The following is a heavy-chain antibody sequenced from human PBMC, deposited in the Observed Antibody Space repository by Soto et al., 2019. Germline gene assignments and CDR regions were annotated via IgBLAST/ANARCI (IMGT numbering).Heavy chain of an antibody. D-gene: IGHD1-7*01. V-gene: IGHV1-69*12. J-gene: IGHJ6*02. CDR2: VIPIYGTT. CDR3: ARPSRGSLENSYYYAVDV. Sequence: QVQLVQSGAEVKKPGSSVNFSCKASGGTFSSHAISWVRQAPGQGLEWMGGVIPIYGTTNYALKFQGRISITADDSTSTAYMELNSLTSDDTAVYYCARPSRGSLENSYYYAVDVWGQGTTVIVSS. CDR1: GGTFSSHA.